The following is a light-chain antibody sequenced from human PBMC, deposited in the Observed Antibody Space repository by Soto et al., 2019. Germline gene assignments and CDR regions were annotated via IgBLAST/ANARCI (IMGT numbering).Light chain of an antibody. J-gene: IGKJ5*01. CDR1: QSVRSY. CDR2: DAS. V-gene: IGKV3-11*01. Sequence: EIVLTQSPATLSLSPGERATLSCRASQSVRSYLAWYQQKPGQVPRLVIYDASNRATGIPARFSGSGSGTDFTLTISSLEPEDFAVYYCQQRHLWPITFGQGTRVEMK. CDR3: QQRHLWPIT.